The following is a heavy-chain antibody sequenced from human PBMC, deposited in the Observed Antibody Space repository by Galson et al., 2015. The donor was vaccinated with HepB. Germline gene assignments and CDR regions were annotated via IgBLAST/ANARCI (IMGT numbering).Heavy chain of an antibody. CDR1: GFPFSSHA. D-gene: IGHD4-23*01. Sequence: LRLSCAASGFPFSSHAMDWVRQAPGKGLKWVSYIGSSSSTIYYADSVKGRFSISRDNAKNSMYLQMNSLRAEDTAVYYCARHDYGGNSEDYWGQGTLVTVSS. CDR2: IGSSSSTI. V-gene: IGHV3-48*01. CDR3: ARHDYGGNSEDY. J-gene: IGHJ4*02.